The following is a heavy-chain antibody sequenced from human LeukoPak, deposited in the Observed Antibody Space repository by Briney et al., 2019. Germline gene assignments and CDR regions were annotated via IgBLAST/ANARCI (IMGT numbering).Heavy chain of an antibody. D-gene: IGHD4-17*01. J-gene: IGHJ4*02. CDR2: INHSGST. Sequence: SETLSLTCAVYGGSFSGYYWSWIRQPPGKGLEWIGEINHSGSTNYNPSLKSRVTISVDTSKNQFSLKLSSVTAADTAVYYCARDEGYGDYQVIDYWGQGTLVTVSS. CDR1: GGSFSGYY. V-gene: IGHV4-34*01. CDR3: ARDEGYGDYQVIDY.